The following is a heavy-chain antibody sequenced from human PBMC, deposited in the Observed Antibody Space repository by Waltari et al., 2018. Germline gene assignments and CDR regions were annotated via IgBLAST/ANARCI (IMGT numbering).Heavy chain of an antibody. CDR3: AREGYSSGWYLDF. V-gene: IGHV3-48*03. J-gene: IGHJ4*02. CDR2: SSSTGGTM. CDR1: GFTFSSYE. D-gene: IGHD6-19*01. Sequence: EVQLVESGGGLVQPGGSLRLSCAASGFTFSSYEMNWVRQAPGKGLEGVSYSSSTGGTMYYAGSVKGRCTISRDNAKNSLYLHMNSLRAEDTAVYYCAREGYSSGWYLDFWGQGILVTVSS.